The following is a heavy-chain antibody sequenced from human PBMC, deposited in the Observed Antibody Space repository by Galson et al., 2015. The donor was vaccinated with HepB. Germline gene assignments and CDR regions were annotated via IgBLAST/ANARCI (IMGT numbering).Heavy chain of an antibody. D-gene: IGHD5-18*01. Sequence: SVKVSCKASGYTFTSYAMHWVRQAPGQRLEWMGWINAGNGNTKYSRKFQGRVTITRDTSASTAYMELSSLRSEDTAVYYCAVGYSYGDFDYWGQGTLVTVSS. J-gene: IGHJ4*02. CDR2: INAGNGNT. CDR1: GYTFTSYA. CDR3: AVGYSYGDFDY. V-gene: IGHV1-3*01.